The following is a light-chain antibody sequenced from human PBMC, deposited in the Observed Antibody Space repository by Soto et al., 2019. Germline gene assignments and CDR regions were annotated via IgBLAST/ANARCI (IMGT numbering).Light chain of an antibody. Sequence: DIQMTQSPSTLSASVGDRVTITCRASQSISSWLAWYQQKPGKAPKLLIYDASSLEIGVPSRFSGSGSGTKFTLTISSLQPDDFAAFYCQQYNSYSHYTFGQGTKLEIK. CDR2: DAS. J-gene: IGKJ2*01. V-gene: IGKV1-5*01. CDR3: QQYNSYSHYT. CDR1: QSISSW.